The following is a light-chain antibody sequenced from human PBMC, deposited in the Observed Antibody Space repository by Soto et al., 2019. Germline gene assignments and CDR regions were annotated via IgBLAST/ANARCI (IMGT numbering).Light chain of an antibody. Sequence: EIVFTQSPATLSLSPGGRATLSCRASQSVSLSLAWYQQKPGQAPRLLIYDASKRASGSPARFSGSGSGTDFTLTISSLEPEDFAVYYCQERTGWPPWTFGQGTKVDIK. V-gene: IGKV3-11*01. CDR2: DAS. CDR3: QERTGWPPWT. J-gene: IGKJ1*01. CDR1: QSVSLS.